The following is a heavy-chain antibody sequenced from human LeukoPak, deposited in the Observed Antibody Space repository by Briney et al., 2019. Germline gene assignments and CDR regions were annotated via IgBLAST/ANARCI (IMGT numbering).Heavy chain of an antibody. Sequence: GGSLRLSCAASGFTSSSYAMSWVRQAPGKGLEWVSAISGSGGSTYYADSVKGRFTISRDNSKNTVYLQMNSLRAEDTAVYYCAKLAYYDSRGYYYYFDYWGQGTLATVSS. CDR2: ISGSGGST. V-gene: IGHV3-23*01. CDR3: AKLAYYDSRGYYYYFDY. J-gene: IGHJ4*02. CDR1: GFTSSSYA. D-gene: IGHD3-22*01.